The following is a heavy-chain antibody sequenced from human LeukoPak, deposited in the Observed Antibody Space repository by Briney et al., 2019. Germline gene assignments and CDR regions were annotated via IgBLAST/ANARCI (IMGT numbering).Heavy chain of an antibody. CDR3: ARDSVRGDY. J-gene: IGHJ4*02. CDR1: GGTFSSYA. Sequence: ASVKVSCKASGGTFSSYAISWVRQAPGQGLEWMGGIIPIFGTANYAQKLQGRVTMTTDTSTSTAYMELRSLRSDDTAVYYCARDSVRGDYWGQGTLVTVSS. CDR2: IIPIFGTA. V-gene: IGHV1-69*05. D-gene: IGHD3-10*01.